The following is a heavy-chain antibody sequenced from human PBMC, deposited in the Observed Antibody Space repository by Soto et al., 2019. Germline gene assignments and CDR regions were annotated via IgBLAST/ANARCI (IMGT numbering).Heavy chain of an antibody. Sequence: QLHLVQSGAVVKKPGASVTVSCSASGYPVTAYYMHWVRQDPGRGLEWMGGINPATGAAKYTQTFQGRVTMTRDTSTSTVFMELGGLTSEDTAVFYWARGGGVGVAGSAAFDMWGQGTLVTVSS. J-gene: IGHJ3*02. CDR1: GYPVTAYY. V-gene: IGHV1-2*02. CDR2: INPATGAA. CDR3: ARGGGVGVAGSAAFDM. D-gene: IGHD3-3*01.